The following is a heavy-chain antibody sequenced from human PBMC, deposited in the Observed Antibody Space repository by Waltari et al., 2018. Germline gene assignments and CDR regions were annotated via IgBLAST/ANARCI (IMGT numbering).Heavy chain of an antibody. D-gene: IGHD2-2*01. CDR3: ARARGYCSSTSCFQYYYYMDV. CDR2: IYYSGST. Sequence: QVQLQESGPGLVKPSETLSLTCTVSGGSISSYYWSWIRQPPGKGLEWIGYIYYSGSTNYNPSLKSRVTISVDTSKNQFSLKLSSVTAADTAVYYCARARGYCSSTSCFQYYYYMDVWGKGTTVTVSS. J-gene: IGHJ6*03. CDR1: GGSISSYY. V-gene: IGHV4-59*01.